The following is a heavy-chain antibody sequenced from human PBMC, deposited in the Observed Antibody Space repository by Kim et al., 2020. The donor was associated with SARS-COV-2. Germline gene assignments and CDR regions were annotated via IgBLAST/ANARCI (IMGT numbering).Heavy chain of an antibody. Sequence: YTPSLKCRVTISGDTSKNQFSLKLSSVTAADTAVYYCARQDSIAVAALDYWGQGTLVTVSS. D-gene: IGHD6-19*01. CDR3: ARQDSIAVAALDY. V-gene: IGHV4-34*01. J-gene: IGHJ4*02.